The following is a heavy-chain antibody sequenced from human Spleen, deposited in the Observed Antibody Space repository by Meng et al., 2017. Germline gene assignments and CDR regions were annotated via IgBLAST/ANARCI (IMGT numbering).Heavy chain of an antibody. CDR2: INTDGSPK. J-gene: IGHJ4*02. Sequence: VELVECRGGVVEPGGCLCLSCCTSRFTFSSYLMHWVRQDPGKGLGWVSRINTDGSPKSYADSVKGRFTISRDNAKNTLYLQMNSLRAEDTAVYYCARDLGGIFAYWGQGALVTVSS. CDR3: ARDLGGIFAY. CDR1: RFTFSSYL. D-gene: IGHD6-13*01. V-gene: IGHV3-74*01.